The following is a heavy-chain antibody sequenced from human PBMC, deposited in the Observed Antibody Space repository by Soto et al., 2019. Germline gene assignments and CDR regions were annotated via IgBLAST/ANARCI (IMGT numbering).Heavy chain of an antibody. V-gene: IGHV4-4*02. Sequence: ETLSLTCAVSGGSISSSNWWSWVRQPPGKGLEWIGEIYHSGSTNYNPSLKSRVNKSVDKSKNQFSLKLSSVTAADTAVYYCARGSYYYDSSGYYYVGDFDYWGQGTLVTVSS. CDR3: ARGSYYYDSSGYYYVGDFDY. D-gene: IGHD3-22*01. J-gene: IGHJ4*02. CDR1: GGSISSSNW. CDR2: IYHSGST.